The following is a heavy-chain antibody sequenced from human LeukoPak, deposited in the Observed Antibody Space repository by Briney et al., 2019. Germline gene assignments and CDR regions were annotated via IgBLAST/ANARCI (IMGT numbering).Heavy chain of an antibody. CDR3: ARDGNFDN. D-gene: IGHD1-26*01. CDR1: GYTFTGYY. CDR2: INPNSGDT. J-gene: IGHJ4*02. V-gene: IGHV1-2*02. Sequence: ASVKVSCKASGYTFTGYYMRWVRQAPGQGLEWMGWINPNSGDTNFAQKFQGRVTMTRDTSISAIYMELSRLRSDDTAVYYCARDGNFDNWGQGTLVTVSS.